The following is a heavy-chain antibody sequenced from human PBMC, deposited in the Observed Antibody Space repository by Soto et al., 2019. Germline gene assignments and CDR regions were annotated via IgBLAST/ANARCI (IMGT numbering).Heavy chain of an antibody. D-gene: IGHD3-9*01. CDR2: INPSGGRT. V-gene: IGHV1-46*01. CDR1: GCNFPRYY. CDR3: ARDGCTSTIFSGFVNWFDA. J-gene: IGHJ5*01. Sequence: VMVSCKTTGCNFPRYYLHWVRQAPGQGLEWTGIINPSGGRTSYPQKFQGRVTMTRDTSTSTVYMELSSLRSEDTAVYYCARDGCTSTIFSGFVNWFDACGHGTLVPASS.